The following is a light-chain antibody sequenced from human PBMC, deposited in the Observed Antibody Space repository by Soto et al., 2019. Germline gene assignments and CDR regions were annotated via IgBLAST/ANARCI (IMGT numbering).Light chain of an antibody. CDR3: QQGYTTRWT. CDR1: QNIRSY. V-gene: IGKV1-39*01. CDR2: ATS. J-gene: IGKJ1*01. Sequence: DIQMTQSPTSLSASVGDRVTITCRASQNIRSYLNWYQQIPGKAPNLLIYATSILQTGVPSRFSGSGTWTDFTLTINGLQPEDFATYYCQQGYTTRWTFGQGTKGEIK.